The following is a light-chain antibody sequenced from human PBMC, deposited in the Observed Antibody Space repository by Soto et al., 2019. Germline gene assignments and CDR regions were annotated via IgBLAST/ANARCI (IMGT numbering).Light chain of an antibody. CDR2: GDS. CDR1: QSVSGN. V-gene: IGKV3-15*01. J-gene: IGKJ5*01. Sequence: EMVMTQSPATLSVSPGERATLSCRASQSVSGNLAWYQQKPGQAPRLLIYGDSPRATGIPARFSDSGSGTELTLTISGLKSEDFAVYYCKQYNNWLITGGQETRLQIK. CDR3: KQYNNWLIT.